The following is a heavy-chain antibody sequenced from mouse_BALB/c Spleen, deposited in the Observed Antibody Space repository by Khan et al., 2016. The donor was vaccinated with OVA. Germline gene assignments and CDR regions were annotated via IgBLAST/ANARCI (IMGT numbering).Heavy chain of an antibody. CDR2: IWSGGST. J-gene: IGHJ3*01. D-gene: IGHD2-4*01. CDR1: GFSLTTYG. CDR3: ARNYDYDEGLAY. Sequence: VQLLESGPGLVRPSQSLSITCTVSGFSLTTYGVHWVRQSPGKGLEWLGVIWSGGSTDYSAVFISRLSISKDNSKSQVFFKMNSLQPNDTAIYYCARNYDYDEGLAYGGQGTLVTVSA. V-gene: IGHV2-2*02.